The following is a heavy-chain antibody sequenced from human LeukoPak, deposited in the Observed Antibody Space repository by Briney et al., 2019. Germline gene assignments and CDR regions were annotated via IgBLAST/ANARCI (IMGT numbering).Heavy chain of an antibody. D-gene: IGHD5/OR15-5a*01. CDR1: GGSISSGGYY. V-gene: IGHV4-30-2*01. CDR3: ARGSHVGVNDFQFDS. J-gene: IGHJ5*01. CDR2: IFHSGST. Sequence: SETLSLTCTVSGGSISSGGYYWTWIRQPPGKGLEWIGYIFHSGSTYYNPSLQSRVTISVDWSKNQFSLNLNSVTAADTAVYYCARGSHVGVNDFQFDSWGQGTLVTVSS.